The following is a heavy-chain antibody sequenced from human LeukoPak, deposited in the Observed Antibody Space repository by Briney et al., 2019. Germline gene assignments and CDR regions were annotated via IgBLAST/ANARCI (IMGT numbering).Heavy chain of an antibody. D-gene: IGHD4-17*01. J-gene: IGHJ3*02. V-gene: IGHV5-51*01. CDR2: IYPGDSDT. Sequence: GESLKTSCKGSGYSFTSYWIGWVRQMPGKGLEWMGIIYPGDSDTRYSPSFQGQVTISADKSISTAYLQWSSLKASDTAMYYCARLMTTVTTLDAFDIWGQGTMVTVSS. CDR3: ARLMTTVTTLDAFDI. CDR1: GYSFTSYW.